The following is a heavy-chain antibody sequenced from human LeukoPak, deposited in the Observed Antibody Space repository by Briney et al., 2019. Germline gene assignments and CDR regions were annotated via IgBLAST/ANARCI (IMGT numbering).Heavy chain of an antibody. CDR1: GGSFSGYY. D-gene: IGHD6-19*01. J-gene: IGHJ4*02. CDR2: INHSGST. V-gene: IGHV4-34*01. CDR3: AGGVQWLVH. Sequence: SETLSLTCAVYGGSFSGYYWSWIRQPPGKGLEWIGEINHSGSTNYNPSLKSRVTISVDTSKNQFSLKLSSVTAADTAVYYCAGGVQWLVHWGQGTLVTVSS.